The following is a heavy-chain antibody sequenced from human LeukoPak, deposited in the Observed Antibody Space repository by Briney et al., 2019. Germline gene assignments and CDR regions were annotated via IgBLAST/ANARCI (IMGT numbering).Heavy chain of an antibody. CDR2: ISSSSYI. CDR3: ARDAVNHYDTRPYYYMDV. V-gene: IGHV3-21*01. Sequence: KPGGSLRLSCAASGFTFSSYSMNWVRQAPGKGLEWVSSISSSSYIYYADSVKGRFTISRDNAKNSLYLQMNSLRAEDTAVYYCARDAVNHYDTRPYYYMDVWGKGTTVTVSS. CDR1: GFTFSSYS. J-gene: IGHJ6*03. D-gene: IGHD3-22*01.